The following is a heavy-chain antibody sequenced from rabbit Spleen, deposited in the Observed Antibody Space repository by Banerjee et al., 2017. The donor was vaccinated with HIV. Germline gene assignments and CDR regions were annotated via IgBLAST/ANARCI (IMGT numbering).Heavy chain of an antibody. D-gene: IGHD1-1*01. CDR2: INTATGKA. Sequence: QEHLVESGGGLVQPGGSLKLSCKASGFDFSTYGESWVRQAPGKGLEWIACINTATGKAVYASWAKGRFTISKTSSTTVTLQMTSLTVADTATYFCARDLTDAIGWNFNLWGQGTLVTVS. CDR1: GFDFSTYG. CDR3: ARDLTDAIGWNFNL. J-gene: IGHJ4*01. V-gene: IGHV1S45*01.